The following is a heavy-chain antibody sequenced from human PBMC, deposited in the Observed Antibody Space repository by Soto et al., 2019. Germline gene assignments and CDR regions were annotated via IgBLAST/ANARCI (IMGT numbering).Heavy chain of an antibody. J-gene: IGHJ3*02. D-gene: IGHD5-18*01. CDR1: GYTFTSYY. Sequence: QVQLVQSGAEVKKPGASVKVSCKASGYTFTSYYMHWVRQAPGQGLEWMGIINPSGGSTSYAQKFQGRVTMTRDTSTSTVYMELSSLRSEDTAVYYCARETVDTAMVRTAFDIWGQGTMVTVSS. CDR2: INPSGGST. V-gene: IGHV1-46*01. CDR3: ARETVDTAMVRTAFDI.